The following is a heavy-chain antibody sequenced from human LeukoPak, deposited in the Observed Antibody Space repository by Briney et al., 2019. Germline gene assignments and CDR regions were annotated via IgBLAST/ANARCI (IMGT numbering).Heavy chain of an antibody. CDR2: ISGSGGST. CDR1: GFTFSSYA. J-gene: IGHJ4*02. CDR3: AKYIANVQLLESYFDY. V-gene: IGHV3-23*01. Sequence: PGGSLRLSCAASGFTFSSYAMSWVRQAPGKGLEWVSAISGSGGSTYYADSVKGRFTISRDNSKNTLYLQMNSLRAEDTAVYYCAKYIANVQLLESYFDYWGQGTLVTVSS. D-gene: IGHD2-2*01.